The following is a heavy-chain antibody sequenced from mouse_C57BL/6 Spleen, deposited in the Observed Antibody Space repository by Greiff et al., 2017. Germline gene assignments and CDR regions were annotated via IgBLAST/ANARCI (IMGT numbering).Heavy chain of an antibody. D-gene: IGHD1-1*01. CDR2: IYPGDGDT. CDR3: ARSYYYGSSRDYFDY. V-gene: IGHV1-82*01. Sequence: VQLQQSGPELVKPGASVKISCKASGYAFSSSWMHWVKQRPGKGLEWIGRIYPGDGDTNYNGKFKGKATLTADKSSSTAYMQLSSLTSEDSAVYFCARSYYYGSSRDYFDYWGQGTTLTVSS. J-gene: IGHJ2*01. CDR1: GYAFSSSW.